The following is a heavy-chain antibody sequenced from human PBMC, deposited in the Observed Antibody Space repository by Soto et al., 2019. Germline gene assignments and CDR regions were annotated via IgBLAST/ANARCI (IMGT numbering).Heavy chain of an antibody. V-gene: IGHV4-39*01. CDR1: GGSVSSSNYY. CDR3: ARLEGLAPISYYFDF. J-gene: IGHJ4*02. D-gene: IGHD3-9*01. CDR2: IYYSGNT. Sequence: QLQLQESGPGLVKPSETLSLTCIVSGGSVSSSNYYWGWVRQSPGKGLEWIGSIYYSGNTYYNPSLESRVTISVDKSNNEFSLKVISVTAADPAVYYCARLEGLAPISYYFDFWGQGSLVTVSS.